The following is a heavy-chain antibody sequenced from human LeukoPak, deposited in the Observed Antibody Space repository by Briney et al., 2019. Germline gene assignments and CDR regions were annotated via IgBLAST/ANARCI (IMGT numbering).Heavy chain of an antibody. J-gene: IGHJ4*02. Sequence: ASVKVSCKASGYTFTDYYMHWVRQAPGEGLEWMGWIDPKRGGTNYAQKFQGRVTMTRDTSISTVYMELSRLRSDDTAVLYCARDRRGPLDYWGQGTLVTVSS. CDR3: ARDRRGPLDY. CDR2: IDPKRGGT. D-gene: IGHD5-12*01. V-gene: IGHV1-2*02. CDR1: GYTFTDYY.